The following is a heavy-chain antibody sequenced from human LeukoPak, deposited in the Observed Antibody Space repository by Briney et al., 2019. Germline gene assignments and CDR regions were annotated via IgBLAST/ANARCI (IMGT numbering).Heavy chain of an antibody. CDR3: ARAVAGDYFDY. J-gene: IGHJ4*02. Sequence: SVEVSCKASGGTFSRYAISWVRQAPGQGLEWMGGIIPIFGTANYAQKFQRRVTITTDESTSTAYMELSSLRSEDTAVYYCARAVAGDYFDYWGQGTLVTVSS. CDR1: GGTFSRYA. V-gene: IGHV1-69*05. D-gene: IGHD6-19*01. CDR2: IIPIFGTA.